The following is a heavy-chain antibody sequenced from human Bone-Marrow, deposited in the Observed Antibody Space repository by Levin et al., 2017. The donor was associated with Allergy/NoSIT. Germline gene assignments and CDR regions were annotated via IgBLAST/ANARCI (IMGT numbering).Heavy chain of an antibody. CDR3: VREYDY. CDR2: FYSGGST. CDR1: GFTVSSYY. J-gene: IGHJ4*02. V-gene: IGHV3-53*01. Sequence: GESLKISGAASGFTVSSYYMSWVRQAPGKGLEWVSVFYSGGSTYYADSVKGRFTISRDNSKNMLYLQMNSLRAEDTAVYYCVREYDYWGQGTLVTVSS.